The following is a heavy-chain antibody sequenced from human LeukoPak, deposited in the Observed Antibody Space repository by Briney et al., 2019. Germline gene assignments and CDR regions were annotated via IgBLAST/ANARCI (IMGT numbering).Heavy chain of an antibody. D-gene: IGHD5-24*01. CDR2: INSDGGST. J-gene: IGHJ4*02. Sequence: GGSLRLSCTASGFTFSSYWMHWVRQAPGKGLVWVSRINSDGGSTSYADSVKGRFTFSRDNAKNTLYLQMNSLRAEDTAVYYCARRIQGMAPYYFDYWGQGTLVTVSS. CDR1: GFTFSSYW. CDR3: ARRIQGMAPYYFDY. V-gene: IGHV3-74*01.